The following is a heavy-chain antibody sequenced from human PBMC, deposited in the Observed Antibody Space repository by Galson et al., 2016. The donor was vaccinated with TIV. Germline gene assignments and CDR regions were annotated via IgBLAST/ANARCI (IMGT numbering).Heavy chain of an antibody. J-gene: IGHJ4*02. CDR3: AAFPFYYDNSGTPLDY. CDR2: IVVGSGNT. D-gene: IGHD3-22*01. Sequence: SVKVSCKASGFIFTSSAVQWVRQARGQRLEWIGWIVVGSGNTNYAQNFQERVTITRDMSTSTVYMELSSLRPEDTAVYYCAAFPFYYDNSGTPLDYWGQGTLVTVSS. CDR1: GFIFTSSA. V-gene: IGHV1-58*01.